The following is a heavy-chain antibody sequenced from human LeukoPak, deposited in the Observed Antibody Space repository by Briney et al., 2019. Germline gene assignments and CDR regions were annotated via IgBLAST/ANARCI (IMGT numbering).Heavy chain of an antibody. Sequence: ASVKVSCKASGYTFTSYAMNWVRQAPGQGLEWMGWINTNTGNPTYAQGFTGRFVLSLDTSVSTAYLQISSLKAEDTAVYYCAREYDFWSGYAFDIWGQGTMVTVSS. D-gene: IGHD3-3*01. CDR1: GYTFTSYA. J-gene: IGHJ3*02. CDR3: AREYDFWSGYAFDI. CDR2: INTNTGNP. V-gene: IGHV7-4-1*02.